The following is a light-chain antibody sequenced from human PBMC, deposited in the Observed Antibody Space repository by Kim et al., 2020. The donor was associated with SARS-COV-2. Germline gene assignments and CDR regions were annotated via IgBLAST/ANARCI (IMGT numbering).Light chain of an antibody. Sequence: SPGERATRSCTASQSVSSDLAWYQQKPGQAPRLLIYHASTRAAGIPDRFSGSGSGTEFTLTIISLQSEDFAVYYCQQYNDWPPRTFGGGTKVDIK. CDR3: QQYNDWPPRT. V-gene: IGKV3-15*01. CDR1: QSVSSD. J-gene: IGKJ4*01. CDR2: HAS.